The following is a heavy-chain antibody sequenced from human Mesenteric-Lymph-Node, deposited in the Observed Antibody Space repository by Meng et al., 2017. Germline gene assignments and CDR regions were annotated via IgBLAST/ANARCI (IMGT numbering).Heavy chain of an antibody. Sequence: QVQLKVSGPSLVDPSQTLSLTCTGSGGSMSSGNYYWSWIRQPPGKGLEWIGYIHHSGSAYYNPSLKSRVSISVDTSKNQFSLNLNSMTAADTAVYYCASFDHIPRRNYFDYWGQGTLVTVSS. CDR1: GGSMSSGNYY. CDR2: IHHSGSA. CDR3: ASFDHIPRRNYFDY. J-gene: IGHJ4*02. V-gene: IGHV4-30-4*01. D-gene: IGHD2-21*01.